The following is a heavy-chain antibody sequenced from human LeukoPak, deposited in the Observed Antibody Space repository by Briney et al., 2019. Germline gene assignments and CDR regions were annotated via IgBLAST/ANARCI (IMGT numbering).Heavy chain of an antibody. J-gene: IGHJ5*02. CDR3: ARDESVTYYNWFDP. D-gene: IGHD2-8*01. Sequence: PSETLSLTCTVSGGSISGFYRNWIRQPAGKGLEWIGRIYSSGSTNYNPSLKSRVTMSVDTSKNQFSLKLTSVTAADTAVYYCARDESVTYYNWFDPWGQGTLVTVSS. CDR1: GGSISGFY. CDR2: IYSSGST. V-gene: IGHV4-4*07.